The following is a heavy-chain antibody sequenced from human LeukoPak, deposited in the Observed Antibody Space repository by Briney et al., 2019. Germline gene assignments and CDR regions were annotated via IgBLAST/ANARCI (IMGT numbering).Heavy chain of an antibody. CDR2: ISPGDSAP. D-gene: IGHD3-22*01. V-gene: IGHV5-51*01. CDR3: ARGLYYYDVRGPRAFDI. J-gene: IGHJ3*02. Sequence: GESLKISCEGSGYNFTIYRIAWVRQMPGKGLECMGIISPGDSAPTYSPSFRGQVTISVDKSINTAYLQWSSLTASDTAMYFCARGLYYYDVRGPRAFDIWGQGTMVTVSS. CDR1: GYNFTIYR.